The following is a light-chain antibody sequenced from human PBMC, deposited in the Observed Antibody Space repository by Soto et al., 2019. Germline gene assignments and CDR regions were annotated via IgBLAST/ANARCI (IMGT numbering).Light chain of an antibody. CDR2: WAS. CDR3: QQYYTTPPT. V-gene: IGKV4-1*01. CDR1: QSVLSSSNNKNY. J-gene: IGKJ1*01. Sequence: DIVMTQSPDSLAVSLGERATINCKSSQSVLSSSNNKNYLAWYQQKPGQPPKPLIYWASTRASGVPERFSGSGSGAVSTLTISRLQAEDVALYKCQQYYTTPPTFGQGTMVEI.